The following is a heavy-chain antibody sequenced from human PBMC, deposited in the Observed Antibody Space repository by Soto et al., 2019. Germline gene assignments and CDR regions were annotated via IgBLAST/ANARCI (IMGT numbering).Heavy chain of an antibody. CDR3: AKDRVAVAGEFDY. Sequence: PGGSLRLSCAAAGFTFSSYWMHWVRQAPGKGLVWVSRVDSDGSGTIYADSVKGRFTISRDNAKNTVYLQMNSLRAEDTAVYYCAKDRVAVAGEFDYWGQGTLVTV. V-gene: IGHV3-74*01. D-gene: IGHD6-19*01. J-gene: IGHJ4*02. CDR1: GFTFSSYW. CDR2: VDSDGSGT.